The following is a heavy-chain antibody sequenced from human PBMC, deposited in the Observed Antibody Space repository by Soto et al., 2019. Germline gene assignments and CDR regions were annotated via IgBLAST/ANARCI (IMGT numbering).Heavy chain of an antibody. J-gene: IGHJ6*03. CDR2: IIPILGIA. CDR1: GGTFSSYT. Sequence: QVQLVQSGAEVKKPGSSVKVSCKASGGTFSSYTISWVRQAPGQGLEWMGRIIPILGIANYAQKFQGRVTITADKSTSTAYMELSSLRSEDTAVYYCARGLGYCSSTSCPDYYYYHMDVWGKGTTVTVSS. CDR3: ARGLGYCSSTSCPDYYYYHMDV. D-gene: IGHD2-2*01. V-gene: IGHV1-69*02.